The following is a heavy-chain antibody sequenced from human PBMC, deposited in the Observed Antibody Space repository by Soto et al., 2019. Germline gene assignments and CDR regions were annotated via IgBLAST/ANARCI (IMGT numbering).Heavy chain of an antibody. D-gene: IGHD6-19*01. V-gene: IGHV3-33*01. CDR1: GFTFSSYG. Sequence: GGSLRLSCAASGFTFSSYGMPWVRQATGKGLEWVAVIWYDGSNKYYADSVKGRFTISRDNSKNTLYLQMNSLRAEDTAVYYCASCFHMYSSGWSPTRVWGQGTLVNVSS. J-gene: IGHJ4*02. CDR2: IWYDGSNK. CDR3: ASCFHMYSSGWSPTRV.